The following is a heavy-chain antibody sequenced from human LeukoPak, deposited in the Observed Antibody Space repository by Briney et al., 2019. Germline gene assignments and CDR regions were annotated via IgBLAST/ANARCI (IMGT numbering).Heavy chain of an antibody. Sequence: PGGSLRLSCAASGFTFSIYWVHWVRQAPGEGLVWVSSINSDGSSTSYADSVKGRFTISRDNAKNTLYLQMNTLRAEDTAVYYCASLDYWSQGTPVTVSS. CDR3: ASLDY. CDR2: INSDGSST. V-gene: IGHV3-74*01. CDR1: GFTFSIYW. J-gene: IGHJ4*02.